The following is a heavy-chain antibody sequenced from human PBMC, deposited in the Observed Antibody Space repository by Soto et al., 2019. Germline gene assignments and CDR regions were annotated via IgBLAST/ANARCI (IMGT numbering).Heavy chain of an antibody. CDR2: INSDGSST. V-gene: IGHV3-74*01. CDR1: GFTFSSYW. D-gene: IGHD2-2*01. Sequence: GGSLRLSCAASGFTFSSYWMHWVRQAPGKGLVWVSRINSDGSSTSYADSVKGRFTISRDNAKNTLYLQMNSLRAEDTAVYYCARERFGWPAAMDYWGQGTLVTVYS. CDR3: ARERFGWPAAMDY. J-gene: IGHJ4*02.